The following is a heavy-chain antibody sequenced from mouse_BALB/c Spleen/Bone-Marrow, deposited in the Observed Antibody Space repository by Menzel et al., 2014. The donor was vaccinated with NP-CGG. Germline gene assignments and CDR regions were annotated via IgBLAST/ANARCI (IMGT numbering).Heavy chain of an antibody. CDR2: IEPSDSET. J-gene: IGHJ4*01. V-gene: IGHV1S126*01. Sequence: AQLQQSGPQLVRPGASVKISCKASGYSFTSYWMHWEKQRPGQGLEWIGMIEPSDSETRLNQKFKDKATLTVDKSSSTAYMQLSSPTSEDSAVYYCAREAGYYYAMDYWGQGTSVTVSS. CDR1: GYSFTSYW. D-gene: IGHD2-2*01. CDR3: AREAGYYYAMDY.